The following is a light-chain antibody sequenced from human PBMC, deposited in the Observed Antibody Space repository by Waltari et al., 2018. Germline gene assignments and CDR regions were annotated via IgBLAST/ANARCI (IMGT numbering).Light chain of an antibody. CDR2: DVT. V-gene: IGLV2-14*03. CDR3: SSYTSSNTIL. Sequence: QSALTQPASVSASPGQSITIPCTGTSSDVGRYNYVSWYQQHPGKAPKVMIYDVTNRPSGVSNRFSGSKSGNTASLIISGLQAEDEADYYCSSYTSSNTILFGGGTKLTVL. J-gene: IGLJ2*01. CDR1: SSDVGRYNY.